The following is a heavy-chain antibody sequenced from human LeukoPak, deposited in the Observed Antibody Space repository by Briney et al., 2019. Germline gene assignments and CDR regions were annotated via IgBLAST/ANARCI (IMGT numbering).Heavy chain of an antibody. CDR2: IYPGDSDT. Sequence: GESLKISCQGSGYNFTSYWIGWVRQMPGKGLEWMGIIYPGDSDTRYSPSFQGQVTISADKSISTAYLQWSSLKASDTAMYYCARDGYYDSSGYFAQSDAFDIWGQGTMVTVSS. V-gene: IGHV5-51*01. CDR1: GYNFTSYW. J-gene: IGHJ3*02. CDR3: ARDGYYDSSGYFAQSDAFDI. D-gene: IGHD3-22*01.